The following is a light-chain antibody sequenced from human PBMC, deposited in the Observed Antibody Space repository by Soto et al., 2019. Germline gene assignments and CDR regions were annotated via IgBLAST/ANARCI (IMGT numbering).Light chain of an antibody. Sequence: QSVLIQPASVSGSPGQSITISCTGTSSDVGSYNLVSWYQQHPGKAPKLMIYEGSKRPSGVSNRFSGSKSGNTASLTISGLQAEDEADYYCCSYAGSSTYVFGTGTKV. J-gene: IGLJ1*01. V-gene: IGLV2-23*01. CDR3: CSYAGSSTYV. CDR2: EGS. CDR1: SSDVGSYNL.